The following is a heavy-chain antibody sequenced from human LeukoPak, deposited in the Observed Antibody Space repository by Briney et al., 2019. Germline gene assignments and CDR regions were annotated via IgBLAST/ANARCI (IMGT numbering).Heavy chain of an antibody. Sequence: SETLSLACTVSGGSIDSGSYYWGWIRQPPGKGLEWIGSIYYSGSTYYNPSLKSLKSRVSISVDRSKNQVALKLKSVTAADTAVYYCARDRQQLVGGDYFDYWGQGTLVTVSS. D-gene: IGHD6-13*01. CDR1: GGSIDSGSYY. CDR2: IYYSGST. J-gene: IGHJ4*02. CDR3: ARDRQQLVGGDYFDY. V-gene: IGHV4-39*06.